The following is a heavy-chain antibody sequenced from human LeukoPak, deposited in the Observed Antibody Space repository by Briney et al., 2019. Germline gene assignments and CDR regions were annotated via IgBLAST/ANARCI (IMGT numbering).Heavy chain of an antibody. Sequence: PGGSLRLSCAASGFTFSNYAMHWVRQAPGKGLDWVAVISYDGSNKYYADSVKGRFAISRDNSKNTLYLQMNSLRAEDTAVYYCAKDQKSKSSSSNYYYYYMDVWGKGTTVTVSS. V-gene: IGHV3-30*18. J-gene: IGHJ6*03. CDR3: AKDQKSKSSSSNYYYYYMDV. CDR2: ISYDGSNK. D-gene: IGHD6-6*01. CDR1: GFTFSNYA.